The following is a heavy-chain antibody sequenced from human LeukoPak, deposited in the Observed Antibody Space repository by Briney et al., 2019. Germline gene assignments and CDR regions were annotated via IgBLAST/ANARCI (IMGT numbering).Heavy chain of an antibody. V-gene: IGHV4-59*01. J-gene: IGHJ3*02. CDR3: ARGEAAHHVDDAFDI. D-gene: IGHD6-6*01. CDR2: IHYSGST. Sequence: SETLSLTCTVSGGSISSYYWSWIRQPPGKGLEWIGYIHYSGSTNYNPSLKSRVTISVDTSKNQFSLKLSSVTAADTAVYYCARGEAAHHVDDAFDIWGQGTMVTVSS. CDR1: GGSISSYY.